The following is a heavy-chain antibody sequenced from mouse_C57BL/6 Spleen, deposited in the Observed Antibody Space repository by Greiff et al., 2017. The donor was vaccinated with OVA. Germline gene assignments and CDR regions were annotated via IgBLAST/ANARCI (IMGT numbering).Heavy chain of an antibody. CDR3: ARYYYGSRYFDV. CDR1: GFTFTDYY. CDR2: IRNKANGYTT. D-gene: IGHD1-1*01. J-gene: IGHJ1*03. Sequence: EVQLQESGGGLVQPGGSLSLSCAASGFTFTDYYMSWVRQPPGKALEWLGFIRNKANGYTTEYSASVKGRFTISRDNSQSILYLQMNALRAEDSATYYCARYYYGSRYFDVWGTGTTVTVSS. V-gene: IGHV7-3*01.